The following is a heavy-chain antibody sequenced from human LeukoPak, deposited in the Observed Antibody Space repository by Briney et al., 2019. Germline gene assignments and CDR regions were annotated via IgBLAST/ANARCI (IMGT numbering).Heavy chain of an antibody. CDR2: IYHSGST. V-gene: IGHV4-38-2*02. CDR1: GYSISSGYY. D-gene: IGHD3-3*01. Sequence: SETLSLTCTVSGYSISSGYYWGWIRQPPGKGLEWIGSIYHSGSTYYNPSLKSRVTMSVDTSKNQFSLKLSSVTAADTAVYYCARDCDFWSGYYGGGGDHWGQGTLVTVSS. J-gene: IGHJ4*02. CDR3: ARDCDFWSGYYGGGGDH.